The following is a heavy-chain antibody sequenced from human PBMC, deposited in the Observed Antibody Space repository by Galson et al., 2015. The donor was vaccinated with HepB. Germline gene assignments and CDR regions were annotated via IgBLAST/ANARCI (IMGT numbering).Heavy chain of an antibody. D-gene: IGHD2-2*02. J-gene: IGHJ3*02. CDR3: ASFFRVPAAITSSTGAFDI. CDR1: GGSISSGGYY. Sequence: LSLTCTVSGGSISSGGYYWSWIRQHPGKGLEWIGYIYYSGSTYYNPSLKSRVTISVDASKNQFSLKLSSVTAADTAVYYCASFFRVPAAITSSTGAFDIWGQGTMVTVSS. V-gene: IGHV4-31*03. CDR2: IYYSGST.